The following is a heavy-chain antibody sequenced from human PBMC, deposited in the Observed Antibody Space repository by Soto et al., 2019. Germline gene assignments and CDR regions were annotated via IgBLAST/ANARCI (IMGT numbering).Heavy chain of an antibody. CDR1: GYIFVNYG. D-gene: IGHD3-16*01. J-gene: IGHJ6*02. V-gene: IGHV1-18*01. CDR3: VMVDNYVTPTPQDV. CDR2: ISPYTGNT. Sequence: QVQLVQSGDEVKKPGASVKVSCKASGYIFVNYGIAWVRQAPGQGLEWMGWISPYTGNTHSATKVQGRLTMTTDTXXSTAYMDLASLTSADTAVYYCVMVDNYVTPTPQDVWGQGTTVTASS.